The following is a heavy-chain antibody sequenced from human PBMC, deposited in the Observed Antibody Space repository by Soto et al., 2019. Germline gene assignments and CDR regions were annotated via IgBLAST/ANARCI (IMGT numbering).Heavy chain of an antibody. CDR3: ARHLTYCSAGSCYSDFPYYGMDV. CDR2: IFYSGST. D-gene: IGHD2-15*01. J-gene: IGHJ6*02. Sequence: SETLSLTCTVSGGSISSSTYYWGWIRQPPGKGLEWIGSIFYSGSTYYNPSLKSRVTISVDTSKNQFSLKLSSVTAADTAVYYCARHLTYCSAGSCYSDFPYYGMDVWGQGTTVTVSS. V-gene: IGHV4-39*01. CDR1: GGSISSSTYY.